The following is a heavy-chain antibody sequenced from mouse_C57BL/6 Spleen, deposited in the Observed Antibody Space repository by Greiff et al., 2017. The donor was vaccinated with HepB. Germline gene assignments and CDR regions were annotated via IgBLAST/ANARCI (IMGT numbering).Heavy chain of an antibody. CDR1: GYSFTDYN. V-gene: IGHV1-39*01. J-gene: IGHJ4*01. D-gene: IGHD1-1*01. CDR2: INPNYGTT. CDR3: ASHPVVATYDYAMDY. Sequence: EVQRVESGPELVKPGASVKISCKASGYSFTDYNMNWVKQSNGKSLEWIGVINPNYGTTSYNQKFKGKATLTVDQSSSTAYMQLNSLTSEDSAVYYCASHPVVATYDYAMDYWGQGTSVTVSS.